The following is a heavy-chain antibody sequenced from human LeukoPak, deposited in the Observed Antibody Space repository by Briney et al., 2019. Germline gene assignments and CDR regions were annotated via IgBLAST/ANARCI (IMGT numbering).Heavy chain of an antibody. Sequence: SETLSLTCAVYGGYLSGYYWSWIRQPPGEGLEWIGEINHSGSTNYNPSLKSRVTISVDTSKKQFSLKLSSVTAADTAVYYCARPAYCSSTTCSGGFDIWGQGTMVTVSS. D-gene: IGHD2-2*01. J-gene: IGHJ3*02. CDR2: INHSGST. CDR1: GGYLSGYY. V-gene: IGHV4-34*01. CDR3: ARPAYCSSTTCSGGFDI.